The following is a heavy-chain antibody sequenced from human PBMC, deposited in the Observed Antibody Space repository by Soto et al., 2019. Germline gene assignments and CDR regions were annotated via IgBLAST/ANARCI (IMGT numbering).Heavy chain of an antibody. CDR2: INHSGST. V-gene: IGHV4-34*01. CDR1: GGSLRDYS. CDR3: ARHMTTLTTFDY. Sequence: SETLSLTCAVYGGSLRDYSWSWIRQPPGMGLEWIGEINHSGSTKYNPSLKSRVTISVDTSKNQFSLKVSSVTAADTAVYYCARHMTTLTTFDYWGQGTLVTVSS. D-gene: IGHD4-17*01. J-gene: IGHJ4*02.